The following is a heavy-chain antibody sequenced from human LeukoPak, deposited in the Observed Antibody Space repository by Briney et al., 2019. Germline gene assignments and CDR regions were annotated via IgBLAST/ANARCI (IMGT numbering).Heavy chain of an antibody. CDR1: RYTFTSYD. D-gene: IGHD3-22*01. CDR2: MNPNTGRT. Sequence: ASVKVSCKASRYTFTSYDINWVREAAGQGLEWMGWMNPNTGRTGYAQKFQGRVTMTRDASINTAYMELTNLRSEDTAVYYCARLSQTPDYYTHGGCYFLGYWGQGTPVTVSS. J-gene: IGHJ4*02. V-gene: IGHV1-8*01. CDR3: ARLSQTPDYYTHGGCYFLGY.